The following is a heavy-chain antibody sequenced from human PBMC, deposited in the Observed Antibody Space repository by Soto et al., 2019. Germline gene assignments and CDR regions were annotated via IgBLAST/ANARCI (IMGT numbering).Heavy chain of an antibody. CDR1: GGSFSGYY. Sequence: SETLSLTCAVYGGSFSGYYWSWIRQPPGKGLEWIEEINHSGSTNYNPSLKSRVTISVDTSKNQFSLKLSSVTAADTAVYYCARAAPRYCSGGSCYSGRDYWDQGTLVTVSS. CDR3: ARAAPRYCSGGSCYSGRDY. D-gene: IGHD2-15*01. V-gene: IGHV4-34*01. CDR2: INHSGST. J-gene: IGHJ4*02.